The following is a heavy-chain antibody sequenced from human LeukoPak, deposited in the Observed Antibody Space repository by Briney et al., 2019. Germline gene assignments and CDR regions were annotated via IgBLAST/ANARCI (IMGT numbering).Heavy chain of an antibody. D-gene: IGHD6-25*01. Sequence: GGSLRLSCAASGFTFDDYAMHWVRQAPGKGLEWVSGISWNSGSIGYADSVKGRFTISRDNAKNSLYLQMNSLRAEDTAVYYCARVRNMYSSGAFDIWGQGTMVTVSS. CDR3: ARVRNMYSSGAFDI. CDR1: GFTFDDYA. CDR2: ISWNSGSI. J-gene: IGHJ3*02. V-gene: IGHV3-9*01.